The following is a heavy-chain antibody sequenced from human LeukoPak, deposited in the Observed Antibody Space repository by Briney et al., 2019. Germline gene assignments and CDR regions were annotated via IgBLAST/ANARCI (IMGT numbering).Heavy chain of an antibody. CDR2: INHSGST. Sequence: SETLSLTCAVYGGSFSGYYWSWIRQPPGKGLEWIGEINHSGSTNYNPSLKSRVTISVDTSKNQFSLKLSSVTAADRAVYYCARSQESRYSYGYVWGQGTLVTVSS. CDR1: GGSFSGYY. J-gene: IGHJ4*02. CDR3: ARSQESRYSYGYV. D-gene: IGHD5-18*01. V-gene: IGHV4-34*01.